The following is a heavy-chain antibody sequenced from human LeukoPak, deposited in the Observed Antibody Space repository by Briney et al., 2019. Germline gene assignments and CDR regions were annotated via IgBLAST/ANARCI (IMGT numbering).Heavy chain of an antibody. CDR2: ISWNSGSI. D-gene: IGHD6-13*01. CDR1: GFTFDDYA. V-gene: IGHV3-9*03. CDR3: ATFTAAEDY. Sequence: RSGRSLRLSCAASGFTFDDYAMHWVRHAPGKGLEWVSGISWNSGSIDYADSVKGRFTISRDNAKNSLYLQMNSLRAEVMALYYCATFTAAEDYWGQGTLVTVSS. J-gene: IGHJ4*02.